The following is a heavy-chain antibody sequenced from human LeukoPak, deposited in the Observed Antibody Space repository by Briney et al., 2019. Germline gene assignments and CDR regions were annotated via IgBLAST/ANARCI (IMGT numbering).Heavy chain of an antibody. V-gene: IGHV4-59*08. Sequence: SETLSLTCTVSGGSISTYYWSWIRQPPGKGLEWIGYIHYSGTTNYNPSLKNRVTISLDTPKNQFSLTLSSVTAADTAVYYCARMGGYSGYATHWGQGTLVTVSS. J-gene: IGHJ4*02. CDR2: IHYSGTT. D-gene: IGHD5-12*01. CDR1: GGSISTYY. CDR3: ARMGGYSGYATH.